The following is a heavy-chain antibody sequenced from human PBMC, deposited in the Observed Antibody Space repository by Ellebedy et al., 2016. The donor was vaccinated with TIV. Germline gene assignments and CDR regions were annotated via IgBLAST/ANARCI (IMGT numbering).Heavy chain of an antibody. CDR1: GGSISSSSYY. CDR3: ARHPLRSEIDY. J-gene: IGHJ4*02. D-gene: IGHD5-12*01. Sequence: SETLSLTCTVSGGSISSSSYYWGWIRQPPGKGLEWIGSIYYSGSTYYNPSLKSRVTISVDTSKNQFSLKLSSVTAADTAVYYCARHPLRSEIDYWGQGTLVTVSS. V-gene: IGHV4-39*01. CDR2: IYYSGST.